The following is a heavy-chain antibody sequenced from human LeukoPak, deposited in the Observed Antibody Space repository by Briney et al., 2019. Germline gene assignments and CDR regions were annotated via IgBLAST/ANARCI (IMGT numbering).Heavy chain of an antibody. CDR3: ARERNFYYFDY. J-gene: IGHJ4*02. V-gene: IGHV3-21*01. D-gene: IGHD3-3*01. CDR1: GFTFNDYT. CDR2: ITGDCNYI. Sequence: GGSLRLSCAASGFTFNDYTMTWVRQAPGMGLEWVSSITGDCNYIFYADSVKGRFTISRDNAQHSLFLELNSLRGEDTAVYYCARERNFYYFDYWGQGALVTVSS.